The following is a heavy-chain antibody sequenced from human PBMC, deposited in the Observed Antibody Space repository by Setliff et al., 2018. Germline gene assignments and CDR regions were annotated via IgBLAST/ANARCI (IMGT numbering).Heavy chain of an antibody. V-gene: IGHV4-31*03. D-gene: IGHD6-19*01. CDR2: IYYSGSI. CDR3: ARSRTIAVKGGVFAV. CDR1: GASISSDGYY. J-gene: IGHJ2*01. Sequence: SETLSLTCSVSGASISSDGYYWSWIRQYPGKGLEWIGYIYYSGSIYYNPSLKSRVTISLDTSKNQFSLELNSVTAADTAVYYCARSRTIAVKGGVFAVWGRGTLVT.